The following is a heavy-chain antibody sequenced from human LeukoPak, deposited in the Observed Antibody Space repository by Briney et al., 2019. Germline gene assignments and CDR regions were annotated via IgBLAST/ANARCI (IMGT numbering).Heavy chain of an antibody. J-gene: IGHJ6*03. CDR1: GFTFSSYE. CDR2: IRSSGITI. Sequence: PGGSLRLSCAASGFTFSSYEMSWVRQAPGEGLEWLSYIRSSGITIYYADSVTGRFTISRDKAYNSPHLQLYSLRPQGTAVYYCAGYYMDVWGKGTTVTVSS. V-gene: IGHV3-48*03. CDR3: AGYYMDV.